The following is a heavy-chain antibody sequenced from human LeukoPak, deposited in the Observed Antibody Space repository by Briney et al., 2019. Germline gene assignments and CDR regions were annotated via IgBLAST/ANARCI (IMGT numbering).Heavy chain of an antibody. Sequence: PGRSLRLSCAASGFTFSSYAMHWVRQAPGKGLEWVAVISYDGSNKYYADSVKGRFTISRDNSKNTLYLQMNSLRAEDTAVYYCARSQGYSSGWYLHYFDYWGQGTLVTVSS. V-gene: IGHV3-30*04. CDR1: GFTFSSYA. J-gene: IGHJ4*02. CDR2: ISYDGSNK. CDR3: ARSQGYSSGWYLHYFDY. D-gene: IGHD6-19*01.